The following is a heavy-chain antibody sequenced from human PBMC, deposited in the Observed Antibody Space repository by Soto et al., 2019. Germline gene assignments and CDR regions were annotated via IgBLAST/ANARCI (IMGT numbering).Heavy chain of an antibody. CDR1: GGSVSSGSYY. V-gene: IGHV4-61*01. J-gene: IGHJ6*02. Sequence: PSETLSLTCTVSGGSVSSGSYYWSWIRQPPGKGLEWIGEINHSGSTNYNPSLKSRVTISVDTSKNQFSLKLSSVTAADTAVYYCARLDVNPSNLPEYSSNYGMDVWGQGTTVTVSS. CDR3: ARLDVNPSNLPEYSSNYGMDV. CDR2: INHSGST.